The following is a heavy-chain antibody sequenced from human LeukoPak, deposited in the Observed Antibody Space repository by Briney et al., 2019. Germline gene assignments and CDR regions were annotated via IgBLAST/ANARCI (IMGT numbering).Heavy chain of an antibody. D-gene: IGHD3-9*01. V-gene: IGHV3-7*03. CDR1: GFDCSRYW. CDR3: ARGRYVDWLFDY. CDR2: IEQDGGEE. J-gene: IGHJ4*02. Sequence: GGSLRLSCAASGFDCSRYWMTWVRQAPGKGLEWVANIEQDGGEEYYVDSVKGRFTISRDNAKNSLYLQMNSLRVEDTAVYYCARGRYVDWLFDYWGQGALVTVSS.